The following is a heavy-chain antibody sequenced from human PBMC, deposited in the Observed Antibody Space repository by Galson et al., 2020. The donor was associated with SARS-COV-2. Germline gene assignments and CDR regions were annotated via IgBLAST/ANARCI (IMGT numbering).Heavy chain of an antibody. V-gene: IGHV1-2*06. CDR3: TRGSNSSPFYHFDP. J-gene: IGHJ5*02. CDR2: INPNSGDT. Sequence: ASVKVSCKASGYTFSGHYMHWVRLAPGQGLEWMGRINPNSGDTDVAQKFQGRVTMTTYTSLTTAYMELSRLTSDDTAVYYCTRGSNSSPFYHFDPWGQGTLVTVSS. CDR1: GYTFSGHY. D-gene: IGHD3-10*01.